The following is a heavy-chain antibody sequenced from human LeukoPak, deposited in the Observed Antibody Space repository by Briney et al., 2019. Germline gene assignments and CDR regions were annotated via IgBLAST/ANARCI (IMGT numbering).Heavy chain of an antibody. J-gene: IGHJ4*02. D-gene: IGHD1-26*01. CDR3: ARGVSIVGATSFDY. CDR1: GYSFTSYW. CDR2: IYPGDSDT. V-gene: IGHV5-51*01. Sequence: GASLQISCKGSGYSFTSYWIGWVRQLPGKGLEWMGIIYPGDSDTRYSPSFQGQVTISADKSISTAYLQWSSLKASDTAMYYCARGVSIVGATSFDYWGQGTLVTVSS.